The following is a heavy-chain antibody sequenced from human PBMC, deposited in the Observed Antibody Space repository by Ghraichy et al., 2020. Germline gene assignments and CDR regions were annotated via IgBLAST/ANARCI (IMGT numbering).Heavy chain of an antibody. CDR3: ARARSSWYPWAGWFDP. D-gene: IGHD6-13*01. Sequence: SETLSLTCAVYGGSFSGYYWSLIRPLPGKGLEWIGEINHSGSTNYNTSLKSRVTISVETSKNQFSLKLSSVTAADTAVYYCARARSSWYPWAGWFDPWGQGTLVTVSS. J-gene: IGHJ5*02. CDR2: INHSGST. CDR1: GGSFSGYY. V-gene: IGHV4-34*01.